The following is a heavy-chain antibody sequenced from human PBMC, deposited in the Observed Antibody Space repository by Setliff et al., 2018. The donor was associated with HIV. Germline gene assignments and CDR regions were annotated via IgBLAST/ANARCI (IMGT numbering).Heavy chain of an antibody. D-gene: IGHD3-22*01. CDR2: ISYDGNVK. CDR3: AREPTYYYESSGPYDAFDI. V-gene: IGHV3-30*04. CDR1: GFTFSYFA. J-gene: IGHJ3*02. Sequence: LKISCAASGFTFSYFAMHWVRQAPGKGLEWVAVISYDGNVKYYADSVKGRFTISRDNSKNTLYVQMNSLRPEDTAVYYCAREPTYYYESSGPYDAFDIWGQGTMVTVSS.